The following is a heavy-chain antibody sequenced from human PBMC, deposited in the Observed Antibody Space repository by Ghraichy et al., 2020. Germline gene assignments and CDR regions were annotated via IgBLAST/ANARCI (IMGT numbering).Heavy chain of an antibody. CDR3: ASMTSPWYFDL. V-gene: IGHV4-30-2*01. J-gene: IGHJ2*01. Sequence: SENLSLTCAVSGGSISSGGYSWSWIRQPPGKGLEWIGYIYHSGSTYYNPSLKSRVTISVDRSKNQFSLKLSSVTAADTAVYYCASMTSPWYFDLWGRGTLVTVSS. CDR1: GGSISSGGYS. D-gene: IGHD3-16*01. CDR2: IYHSGST.